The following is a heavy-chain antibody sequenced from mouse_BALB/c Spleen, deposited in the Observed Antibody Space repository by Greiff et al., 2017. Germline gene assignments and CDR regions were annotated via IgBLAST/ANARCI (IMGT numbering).Heavy chain of an antibody. CDR3: AHYYGSSYHWYFDV. Sequence: EVQLQESGPGLVKPSQSLSLTCTVTGYSITSDYAWNWIRQFPGNKLEWMGYISYSGSTSYNPSLKSRISITRDTSKNQFFLQLNSVTTEDTATYYCAHYYGSSYHWYFDVWGAGTTVTVSS. V-gene: IGHV3-2*02. D-gene: IGHD1-1*01. J-gene: IGHJ1*01. CDR2: ISYSGST. CDR1: GYSITSDYA.